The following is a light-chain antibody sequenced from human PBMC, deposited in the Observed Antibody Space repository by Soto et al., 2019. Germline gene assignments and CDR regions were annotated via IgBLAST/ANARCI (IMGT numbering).Light chain of an antibody. CDR1: QSVNNC. J-gene: IGKJ1*01. V-gene: IGKV1-5*01. Sequence: DIQMTQFPSALSASVGDRVTITCRASQSVNNCLAWYQHKPGIAPQLLIYDASVLETGVPSRCSGSGSGTEFTLTISGLQSDDFATYYCQKYNTYWTFGPGTKLEVK. CDR3: QKYNTYWT. CDR2: DAS.